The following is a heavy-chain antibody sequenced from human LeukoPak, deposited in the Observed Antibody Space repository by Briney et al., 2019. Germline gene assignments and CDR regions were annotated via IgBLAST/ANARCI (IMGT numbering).Heavy chain of an antibody. D-gene: IGHD2-15*01. CDR3: SLLRNAFDI. J-gene: IGHJ3*02. CDR2: INHSGST. V-gene: IGHV4-34*03. CDR1: GGSFSGYY. Sequence: SETLSLTCAVYGGSFSGYYWSWIRQPPGKGLEWIGEINHSGSTNYNPSLKSRVTISVDTSKNQFSLKLSSVTAADTAVYYCSLLRNAFDIWGQGIMVTVSS.